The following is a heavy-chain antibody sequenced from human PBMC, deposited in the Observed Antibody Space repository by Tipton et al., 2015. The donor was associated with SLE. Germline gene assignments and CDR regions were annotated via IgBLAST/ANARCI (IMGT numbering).Heavy chain of an antibody. CDR3: VRGDLIVGPLYDRTVSGYQYGMDV. J-gene: IGHJ6*02. CDR2: IYYSGST. V-gene: IGHV4-31*03. Sequence: GLVKPSETLSLTCTVSGGSISSSDYYWSWIRQHPGKGLEWIGYIYYSGSTYSNPSLESRVTMSVDTSENQFSLKLTSVTAADTAAYYCVRGDLIVGPLYDRTVSGYQYGMDVWGQGTAVTVSS. D-gene: IGHD3-22*01. CDR1: GGSISSSDYY.